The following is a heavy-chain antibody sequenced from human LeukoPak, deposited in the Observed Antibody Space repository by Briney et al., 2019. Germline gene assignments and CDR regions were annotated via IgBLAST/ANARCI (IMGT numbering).Heavy chain of an antibody. D-gene: IGHD3-22*01. Sequence: SETLSLTCAVYGGSFSGYYWSWIRQPPGKGLEWIGEINHSGSTNYNPSLKSRVTISVDTSKNQFSLKLSSVTAADTAVYYCARGRPYYDSSGYYDKFDYWGQGTLVTVSS. V-gene: IGHV4-34*01. J-gene: IGHJ4*02. CDR1: GGSFSGYY. CDR3: ARGRPYYDSSGYYDKFDY. CDR2: INHSGST.